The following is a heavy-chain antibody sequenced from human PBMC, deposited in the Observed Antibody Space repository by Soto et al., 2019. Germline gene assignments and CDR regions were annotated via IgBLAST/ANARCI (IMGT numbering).Heavy chain of an antibody. CDR1: GGTFTSYA. Sequence: SVQVSSRASGGTFTSYAISWVRQAPGQGLEWMGWIIPIIGKTNYAQKFQGRVTMTTDTSTSTAYMELRSLRSDDTAVYYCARDLSRITMVRGVETSFDYWGQGTLVTVSS. CDR3: ARDLSRITMVRGVETSFDY. J-gene: IGHJ4*02. CDR2: IIPIIGKT. D-gene: IGHD3-10*01. V-gene: IGHV1-69*10.